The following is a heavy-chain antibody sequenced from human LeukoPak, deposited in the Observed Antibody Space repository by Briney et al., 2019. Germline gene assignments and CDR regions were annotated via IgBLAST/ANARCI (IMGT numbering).Heavy chain of an antibody. V-gene: IGHV1-46*01. CDR3: ARDSLYYYDSSGFDY. CDR1: GYTFTSYY. J-gene: IGHJ4*02. Sequence: ASVKVSCKASGYTFTSYYMHWVRQAPGQGLEWMGIINPSGGSTSYAQKFQGRVTMTRDTSTSTVYMELSSLRSEDTAVYYCARDSLYYYDSSGFDYWGQGTQVTVSS. D-gene: IGHD3-22*01. CDR2: INPSGGST.